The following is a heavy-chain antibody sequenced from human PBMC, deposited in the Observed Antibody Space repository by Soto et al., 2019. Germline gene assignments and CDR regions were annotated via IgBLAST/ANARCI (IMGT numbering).Heavy chain of an antibody. V-gene: IGHV1-2*04. Sequence: QVQLVQSGAEVRKPGASVTVSCRSSGDSFNDYYIHWVRQAPGQGFEWMGWINPNGGVTNYAQKCQGWVSMTRDTSIRTVYMQLSRLRSDDTAVYYCARESGGATATLDYYYFYMDVWGTGTTVTVSS. CDR3: ARESGGATATLDYYYFYMDV. CDR1: GDSFNDYY. J-gene: IGHJ6*03. CDR2: INPNGGVT. D-gene: IGHD5-12*01.